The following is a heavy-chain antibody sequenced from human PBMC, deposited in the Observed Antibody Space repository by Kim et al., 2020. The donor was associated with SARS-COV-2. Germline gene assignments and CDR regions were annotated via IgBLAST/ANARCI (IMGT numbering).Heavy chain of an antibody. CDR3: ARAFGDYA. CDR2: ISHDGNNK. Sequence: GGSLRLPCEASGFMFNTFAMHWVRQAPGKGLVWVAVISHDGNNKFYADTVKGRFTISRDNSKNTLYLEMRSLRPEDTAMYYCARAFGDYAWGPGTRVTVSS. CDR1: GFMFNTFA. D-gene: IGHD4-17*01. J-gene: IGHJ5*02. V-gene: IGHV3-30*15.